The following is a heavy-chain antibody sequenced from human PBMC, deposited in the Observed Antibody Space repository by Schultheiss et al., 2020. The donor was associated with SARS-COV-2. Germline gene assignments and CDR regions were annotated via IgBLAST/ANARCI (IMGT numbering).Heavy chain of an antibody. CDR3: ARDPLLGYGDYFDY. Sequence: ASVKVSCKASGYTFTGYYMHWVRQAPGQGLEWMGIINPSGGNTNYAQKLQGRVTVTTDTSTSTAYMELRSLRSDDTAVYYCARDPLLGYGDYFDYWGQGTLVTVSS. J-gene: IGHJ4*02. V-gene: IGHV1-46*01. D-gene: IGHD4-17*01. CDR2: INPSGGNT. CDR1: GYTFTGYY.